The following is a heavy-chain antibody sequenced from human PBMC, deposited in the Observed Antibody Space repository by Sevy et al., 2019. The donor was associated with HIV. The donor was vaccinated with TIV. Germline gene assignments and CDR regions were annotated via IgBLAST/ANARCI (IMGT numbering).Heavy chain of an antibody. V-gene: IGHV3-23*01. J-gene: IGHJ4*01. CDR3: AKDRGTSWGRFDC. CDR2: ISGVDAST. CDR1: GVTFSTYA. D-gene: IGHD6-13*01. Sequence: GGSLRLSCAASGVTFSTYAMNWVRQAPGKGLEWVSAISGVDASTYYADSVKGRFTISRDNSRNTLYLQMSNLRADDTAVYYCAKDRGTSWGRFDCWGHGTLVTVSS.